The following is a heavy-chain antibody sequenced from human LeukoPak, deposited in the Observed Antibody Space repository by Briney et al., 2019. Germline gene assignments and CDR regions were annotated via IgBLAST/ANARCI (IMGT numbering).Heavy chain of an antibody. CDR1: CAVKSEC. CDR3: ARGTVAGT. CDR2: IYSVDST. D-gene: IGHD6-19*01. J-gene: IGHJ4*02. V-gene: IGHV3-66*01. Sequence: CAVKSECVGFGGRRLRKGLEWVSVIYSVDSTYYADSVKGRFTISRDNSKNTLYLQMNSLRAEDTAVYYCARGTVAGTWGQGTLVTVSS.